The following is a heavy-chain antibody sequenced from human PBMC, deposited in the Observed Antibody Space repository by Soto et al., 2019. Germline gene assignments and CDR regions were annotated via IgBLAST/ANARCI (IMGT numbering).Heavy chain of an antibody. CDR2: INQDGRT. J-gene: IGHJ4*02. Sequence: EVXLLXSXGGLVQPGGSLXXXCAASGFSFSTYSMVWVRQAPGRGPEWVSGINQDGRTHYSDSVKGRFTXSXXXXXXXXXXXXXXXXXEDTAIYYCAKDLRPDGIWDFDYWGQGTLVTVSS. CDR1: GFSFSTYS. CDR3: AKDLRPDGIWDFDY. D-gene: IGHD2-21*01. V-gene: IGHV3-23*01.